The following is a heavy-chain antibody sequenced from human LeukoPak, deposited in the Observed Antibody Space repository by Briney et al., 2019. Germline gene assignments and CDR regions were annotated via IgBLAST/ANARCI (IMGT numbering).Heavy chain of an antibody. CDR1: GFSFDDLG. D-gene: IGHD6-6*01. J-gene: IGHJ6*03. CDR2: INWNGAST. V-gene: IGHV3-20*04. Sequence: GRSLRLSCAASGFSFDDLGMTWVRQVPGKGLEWVAGINWNGASTGYADSVRGRFTISRDNAKNSLYLQMNSLRAEDTALYYCARAVCPTIKFCDSSYFMDVWGKGTTVNVS. CDR3: ARAVCPTIKFCDSSYFMDV.